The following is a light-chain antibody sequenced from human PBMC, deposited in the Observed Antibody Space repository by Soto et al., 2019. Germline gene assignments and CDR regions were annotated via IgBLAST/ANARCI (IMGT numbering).Light chain of an antibody. CDR2: DVS. Sequence: QSTLTQRAFVSGSPGQSITISCTGTSSDVGGYNYVSWYQQHPGKAPKLMIYDVSNRPSGVSNRFSGSKSGNTASLTISGLQAEDEADYYCSSYTSSSVVFGGGTKVTVL. V-gene: IGLV2-14*01. J-gene: IGLJ2*01. CDR3: SSYTSSSVV. CDR1: SSDVGGYNY.